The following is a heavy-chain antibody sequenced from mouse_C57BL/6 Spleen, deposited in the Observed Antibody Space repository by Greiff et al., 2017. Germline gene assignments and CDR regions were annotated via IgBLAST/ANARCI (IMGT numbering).Heavy chain of an antibody. CDR1: GYTFTDYE. V-gene: IGHV1-15*01. CDR2: IDPETGGT. Sequence: VKLMESGAELVRPGASVTLSCKASGYTFTDYEMHWVKQTPVHGLEWIGAIDPETGGTAYNQKFKGKAILTADKSSSTAYMELRSLTSEDSAVYYCTRGFQATEYFDYWGQGTTLTVSS. J-gene: IGHJ2*01. CDR3: TRGFQATEYFDY. D-gene: IGHD3-2*02.